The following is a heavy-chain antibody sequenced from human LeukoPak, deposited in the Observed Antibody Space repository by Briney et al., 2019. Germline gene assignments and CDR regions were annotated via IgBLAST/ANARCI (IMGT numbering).Heavy chain of an antibody. CDR3: GIDPNGDYIGAFDF. D-gene: IGHD4-17*01. CDR1: GTAFSNYA. J-gene: IGHJ3*01. CDR2: ITGSGTTT. V-gene: IGHV3-23*01. Sequence: GGSLRLSCVASGTAFSNYAMTWVRQAPGKGLEWVSSITGSGTTTRYADSVKGRFTISRDNSVDTLYLQMNSLSAEDTAVYYCGIDPNGDYIGAFDFWGQGTKGTVSS.